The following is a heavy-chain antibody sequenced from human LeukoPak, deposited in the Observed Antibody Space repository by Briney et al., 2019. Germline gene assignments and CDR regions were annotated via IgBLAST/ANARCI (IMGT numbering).Heavy chain of an antibody. V-gene: IGHV1-18*01. CDR2: ISAYNGNT. D-gene: IGHD4-11*01. Sequence: ASVKVSCKASGYTFTSYGISWVRQAPGQGLEWMGWISAYNGNTNYAQKLQSRVTMTTDTSTSTAYMELRSLRSDDTGVYYCARAYSNYEIDYWGQGTLVTVSS. CDR3: ARAYSNYEIDY. CDR1: GYTFTSYG. J-gene: IGHJ4*02.